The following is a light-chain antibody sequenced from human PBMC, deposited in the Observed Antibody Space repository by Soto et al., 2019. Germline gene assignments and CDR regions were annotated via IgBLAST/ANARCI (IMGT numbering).Light chain of an antibody. CDR2: GAS. J-gene: IGKJ1*01. CDR3: QQYNNWWT. Sequence: IVMTQSPATLPVSPGERATLSCRASQSVSSNLAWYQQKPGQAPRLLIYGASTRATGIPARFSGSGSGTEFTLTISSLQSEDFAVYYCQQYNNWWTFGQGTKVDIK. V-gene: IGKV3-15*01. CDR1: QSVSSN.